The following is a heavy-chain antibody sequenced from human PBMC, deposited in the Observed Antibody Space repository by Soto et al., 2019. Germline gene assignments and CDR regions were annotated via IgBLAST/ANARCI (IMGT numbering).Heavy chain of an antibody. V-gene: IGHV4-61*08. CDR3: ARIPVDTSMIYWLDP. J-gene: IGHJ5*02. D-gene: IGHD5-18*01. Sequence: SETLSLTCTVSGGSVSSGDYYWSWIRQPPGKGLEWIGYIYYSGNTNYNPSPKSRVIISVDTSKNLFSLKLTSVTAADTAVYYCARIPVDTSMIYWLDPWGQGTLVTVSS. CDR2: IYYSGNT. CDR1: GGSVSSGDYY.